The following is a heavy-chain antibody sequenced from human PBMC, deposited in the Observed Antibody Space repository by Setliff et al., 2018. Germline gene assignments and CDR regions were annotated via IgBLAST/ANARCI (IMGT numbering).Heavy chain of an antibody. CDR2: ISYDGSNK. V-gene: IGHV3-30*04. Sequence: LRLSCAASGFTFSSYAMHWVRQAPGKGLEWVAVISYDGSNKYYADSVKGRFTISRDNSKNTLYLQMNSLRAEDTAVYYCARGGFDPWGQGTLVTVSS. CDR3: ARGGFDP. J-gene: IGHJ5*02. CDR1: GFTFSSYA.